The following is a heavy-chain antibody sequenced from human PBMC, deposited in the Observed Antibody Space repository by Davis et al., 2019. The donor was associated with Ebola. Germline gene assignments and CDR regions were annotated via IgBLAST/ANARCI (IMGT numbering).Heavy chain of an antibody. D-gene: IGHD6-19*01. V-gene: IGHV3-53*01. CDR2: IYSGGST. CDR3: ARERYSSGWTPDY. Sequence: GGSLRLSCAASGFTVSSNYMSWVRQAPGKGLEWVSVIYSGGSTYYADSVKGRFTISRDNSKNTLYLQMNSLRAEDTAVYYCARERYSSGWTPDYWGQGTLVTVSS. CDR1: GFTVSSNY. J-gene: IGHJ4*02.